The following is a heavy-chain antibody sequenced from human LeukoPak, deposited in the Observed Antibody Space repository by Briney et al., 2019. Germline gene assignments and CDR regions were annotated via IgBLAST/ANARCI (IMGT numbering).Heavy chain of an antibody. CDR2: INPSGGST. CDR1: GYTFTSYY. J-gene: IGHJ6*03. V-gene: IGHV1-46*03. Sequence: ASVKVSCKASGYTFTSYYMHWVRQAPGQGLEWMGIINPSGGSTSYAQKFQGRVTMTRDTSTSTVYMELSSLRSEDTAVYYCATLRFGDPTFYYMDVWGKGTTVTVSS. D-gene: IGHD3-10*01. CDR3: ATLRFGDPTFYYMDV.